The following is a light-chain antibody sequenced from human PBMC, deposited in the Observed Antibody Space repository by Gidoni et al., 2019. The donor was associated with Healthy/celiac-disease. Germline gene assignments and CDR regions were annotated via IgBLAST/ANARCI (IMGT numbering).Light chain of an antibody. CDR1: QSVSSSY. CDR2: GAS. CDR3: QQYGSSPVT. J-gene: IGKJ2*01. V-gene: IGKV3-20*01. Sequence: EIVLTQSPGTLSLSPGERATLSCRASQSVSSSYLAWYQQKPGQAPRLLIYGASSRATGIPDRFSGSGSGTDFTLTISRLEPEDFAVYYCQQYGSSPVTFGQXTKLEIK.